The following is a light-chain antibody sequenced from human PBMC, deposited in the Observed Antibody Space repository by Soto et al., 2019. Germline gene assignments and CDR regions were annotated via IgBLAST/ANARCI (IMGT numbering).Light chain of an antibody. CDR2: KDS. CDR1: ILARKY. J-gene: IGLJ2*01. V-gene: IGLV3-27*01. Sequence: SYELTQPSSVSVSPGQTARITCSGDILARKYARWFQQKPGQAPVLVIYKDSERPSGIPERFSGSSSGTTVTLTVNGAQVEDEADYYCYSAADYTLVFGGGTKLTVL. CDR3: YSAADYTLV.